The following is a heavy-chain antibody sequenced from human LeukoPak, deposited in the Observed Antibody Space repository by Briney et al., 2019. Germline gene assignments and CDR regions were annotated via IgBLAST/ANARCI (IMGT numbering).Heavy chain of an antibody. D-gene: IGHD3-9*01. CDR3: ARGRYSRSTFDP. CDR2: IYYSGST. J-gene: IGHJ5*02. Sequence: PSETLSLTCTVSGGSISSSSYYWGWIRQPPGKGLEWIGSIYYSGSTYYNPSLKSRVTISVDTSKNQFSLKLSSVTAADTAVYYCARGRYSRSTFDPWGQGTLVTVSS. CDR1: GGSISSSSYY. V-gene: IGHV4-39*07.